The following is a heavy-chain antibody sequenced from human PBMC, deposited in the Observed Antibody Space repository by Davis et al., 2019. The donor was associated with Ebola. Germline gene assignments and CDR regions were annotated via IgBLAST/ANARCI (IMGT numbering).Heavy chain of an antibody. CDR1: GFTFSSNW. V-gene: IGHV3-74*01. CDR3: ARTNYYFYH. Sequence: PGGSLRLSCAASGFTFSSNWMHWVRHAPGKGLVWVTRTNSDGSITSYADSVKGRFTISRYNAKNTLYLQMNSLRAEDTAVYYCARTNYYFYHWGQGTLVTVSS. CDR2: TNSDGSIT. J-gene: IGHJ4*02.